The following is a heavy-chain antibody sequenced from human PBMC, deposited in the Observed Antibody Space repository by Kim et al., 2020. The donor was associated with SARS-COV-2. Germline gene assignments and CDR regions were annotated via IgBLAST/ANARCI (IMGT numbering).Heavy chain of an antibody. D-gene: IGHD3-22*01. CDR3: ARRPFYYDTSGYFFLDY. J-gene: IGHJ4*02. V-gene: IGHV3-23*01. Sequence: VKGRFPISRDTSKNTVYLQMTSLGAEDTAVYYCARRPFYYDTSGYFFLDYWGQGTLVTVTS.